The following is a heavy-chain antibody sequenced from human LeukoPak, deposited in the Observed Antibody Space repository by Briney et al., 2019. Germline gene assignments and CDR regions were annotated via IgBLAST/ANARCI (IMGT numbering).Heavy chain of an antibody. Sequence: SETLSLTCTVSGGSMTGSYWSWIRQSPGKGLEWIGYTYYSGTTNYNPPHKSRVTISVDTSKNQFSLKLTSVTAADTAVYFCPGGGWSPDLWGRGTLFAVSS. CDR2: TYYSGTT. D-gene: IGHD3-16*01. CDR3: PGGGWSPDL. CDR1: GGSMTGSY. J-gene: IGHJ2*01. V-gene: IGHV4-59*01.